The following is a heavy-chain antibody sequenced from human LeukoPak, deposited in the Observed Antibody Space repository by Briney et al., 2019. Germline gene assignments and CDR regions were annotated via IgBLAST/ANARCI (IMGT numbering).Heavy chain of an antibody. D-gene: IGHD4-17*01. CDR2: IISSSSYI. V-gene: IGHV3-21*01. CDR3: ARDTTVTTLDY. Sequence: GSLLLSCAASGFTFISYSMNWVRRAPGKGLEWVSSIISSSSYIYYADSVKGRFTISRDNAKNSLYLQMNSLRAEDTAVYYCARDTTVTTLDYWGQGTLVTVSS. CDR1: GFTFISYS. J-gene: IGHJ4*02.